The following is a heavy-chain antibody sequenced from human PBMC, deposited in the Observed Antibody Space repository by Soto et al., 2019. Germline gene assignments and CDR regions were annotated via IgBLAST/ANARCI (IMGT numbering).Heavy chain of an antibody. CDR2: ISDSGDKT. CDR3: AKDPNDYDSSAYYVDY. Sequence: EVQLLESGGGLEQRGGSLRLACAASGFTFSSYALSWVRQAPGKGLEWVSAISDSGDKTYYADSVKGRFTVSRDNSKNTLYLQMNSLRAEDTAVYFGAKDPNDYDSSAYYVDYWGRGALVTVSS. CDR1: GFTFSSYA. V-gene: IGHV3-23*01. D-gene: IGHD3-22*01. J-gene: IGHJ4*02.